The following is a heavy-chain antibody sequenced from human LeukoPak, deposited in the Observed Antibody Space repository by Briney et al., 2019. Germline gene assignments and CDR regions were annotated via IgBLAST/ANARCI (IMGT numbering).Heavy chain of an antibody. CDR3: ARGRREDGSGKYGAFDI. Sequence: PGGSLRLSCAASGFTFDDYTMHWVRQAPEKGLEWVAVISYDGSNKYYADSVKGRFTISRDNSKNTLYLQMNSLRAEDTAVYYCARGRREDGSGKYGAFDIWGQGTMVTVSS. V-gene: IGHV3-30*04. CDR2: ISYDGSNK. J-gene: IGHJ3*02. D-gene: IGHD3-10*01. CDR1: GFTFDDYT.